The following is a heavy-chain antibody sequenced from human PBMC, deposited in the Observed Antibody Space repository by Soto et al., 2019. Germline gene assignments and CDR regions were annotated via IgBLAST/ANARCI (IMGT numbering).Heavy chain of an antibody. CDR2: TSGGGSTA. J-gene: IGHJ2*01. D-gene: IGHD3-22*01. CDR1: GFTFTSYA. V-gene: IGHV3-23*01. CDR3: AKVRVILVARGYFDL. Sequence: GSLRLSCAASGFTFTSYAMSWVRQAPGKGLEWVSAITSGGGSTAYYADSAKGRFTISRDNSNNTVFLQMNSLRAEDTALYYCAKVRVILVARGYFDLWGRGTLVTVSS.